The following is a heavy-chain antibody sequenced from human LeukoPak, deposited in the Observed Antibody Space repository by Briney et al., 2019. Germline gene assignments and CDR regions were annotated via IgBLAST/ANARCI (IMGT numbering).Heavy chain of an antibody. D-gene: IGHD3-22*01. CDR1: GYSFTSYW. J-gene: IGHJ4*02. CDR3: ARPRYYDSSGYYLSYFDY. CDR2: IYPGDSDT. Sequence: GESLKISCKGSGYSFTSYWIGWVRQMPGKGLEWMGTIYPGDSDTRYSPSFQGQVTIPADKSISTAYLQWSSLKASDTAMYYCARPRYYDSSGYYLSYFDYWGQGTLVTVSS. V-gene: IGHV5-51*01.